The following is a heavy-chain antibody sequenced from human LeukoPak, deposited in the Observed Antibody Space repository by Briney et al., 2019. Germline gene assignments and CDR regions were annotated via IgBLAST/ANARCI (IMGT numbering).Heavy chain of an antibody. CDR2: IYYSGST. CDR1: GGSISSGDYY. CDR3: AREHRSSKYFDS. J-gene: IGHJ4*02. V-gene: IGHV4-30-4*01. Sequence: SETLSLTCTVSGGSISSGDYYWSWIRQPPGKGLEWIGYIYYSGSTYYNPSLKSRVTISVDTSKNQFSLKMNSVTAADTAVYYCAREHRSSKYFDSWGQGALMIVSS. D-gene: IGHD6-6*01.